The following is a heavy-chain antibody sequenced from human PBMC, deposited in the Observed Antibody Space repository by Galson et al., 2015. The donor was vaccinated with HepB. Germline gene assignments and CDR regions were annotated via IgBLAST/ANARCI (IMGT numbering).Heavy chain of an antibody. Sequence: SLRLSCAASGFTFSPYTMNWVRQAPGKGLEWVSSISSSSSTYYADSVKGRFTISRDNAKNSLYLQMHSLRDEDTAVYYCAKDSSDWYPDYWGQGTLVIVSS. CDR1: GFTFSPYT. CDR3: AKDSSDWYPDY. CDR2: ISSSSST. D-gene: IGHD6-19*01. V-gene: IGHV3-48*02. J-gene: IGHJ4*02.